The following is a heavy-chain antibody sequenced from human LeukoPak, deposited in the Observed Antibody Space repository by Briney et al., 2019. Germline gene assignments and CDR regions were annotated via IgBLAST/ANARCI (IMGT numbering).Heavy chain of an antibody. V-gene: IGHV4-34*01. Sequence: SETLSLTCAVYGGCFSGYYWSWIRQPPGKGLEWIGEINHSGSTNYNPSLKSRVTISVDTSKNQFSLKLSSVTAADTAVYYCARGRKGTMVRGVILASYFDYWGQGTLVTVSS. CDR2: INHSGST. J-gene: IGHJ4*02. D-gene: IGHD3-10*01. CDR1: GGCFSGYY. CDR3: ARGRKGTMVRGVILASYFDY.